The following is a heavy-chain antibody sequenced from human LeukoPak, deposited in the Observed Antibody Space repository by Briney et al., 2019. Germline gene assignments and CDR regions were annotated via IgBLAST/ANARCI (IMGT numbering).Heavy chain of an antibody. Sequence: GGSLRLSCAASGFTFSSYGMHWVRQAPGKGLEWVAFIRYDGSNKYYADSVKGRFTISRDNSKNTLYLQMNSLRAEDTALYYCAKDLGGYCSGGSCYPQYFDYWGQGTLVTVSS. CDR1: GFTFSSYG. CDR2: IRYDGSNK. CDR3: AKDLGGYCSGGSCYPQYFDY. D-gene: IGHD2-15*01. J-gene: IGHJ4*02. V-gene: IGHV3-30*02.